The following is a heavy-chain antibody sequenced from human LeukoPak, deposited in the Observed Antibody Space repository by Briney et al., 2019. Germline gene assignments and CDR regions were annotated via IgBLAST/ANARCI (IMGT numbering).Heavy chain of an antibody. J-gene: IGHJ6*02. CDR1: GFTFSDYW. CDR3: AGGKYPYSLDV. D-gene: IGHD2-2*02. Sequence: QPGGSLRLSCAASGFTFSDYWMHWVRQAPGKGLVWVSGTNSDETSTIYADSVKGRFTISRDNAKNALYLQMNSLRAEDTALYYCAGGKYPYSLDVWGQGTTVSVSS. V-gene: IGHV3-74*01. CDR2: TNSDETST.